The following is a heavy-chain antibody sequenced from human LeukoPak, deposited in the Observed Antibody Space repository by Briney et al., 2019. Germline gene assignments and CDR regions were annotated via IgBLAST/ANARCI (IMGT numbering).Heavy chain of an antibody. Sequence: SETLSLTCAVYGGSFSGYDWSWIRQPPGKGLEWIGEVNHSGYTNYKSSLKSRVTISVDTSKNQFSLRLDSVTAADTAIYYCARDDYSNHDSAEWGQGIPVTVSS. CDR1: GGSFSGYD. V-gene: IGHV4-34*01. CDR3: ARDDYSNHDSAE. J-gene: IGHJ4*02. CDR2: VNHSGYT. D-gene: IGHD4-11*01.